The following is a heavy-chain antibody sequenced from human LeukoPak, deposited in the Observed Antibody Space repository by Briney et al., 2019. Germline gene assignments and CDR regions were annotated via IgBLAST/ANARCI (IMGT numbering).Heavy chain of an antibody. CDR3: ARDQVARDIVLVLAATGTIDY. J-gene: IGHJ4*02. D-gene: IGHD2-15*01. Sequence: ASVKVSCKASGYTFTGYYMHWVRQAPGQGLEWMGWINPNSGGTTYAQKFQGRVTMTRDTSISTAYMELNNLRSDDTAVYYCARDQVARDIVLVLAATGTIDYWGQGTLVIVSS. CDR2: INPNSGGT. V-gene: IGHV1-2*02. CDR1: GYTFTGYY.